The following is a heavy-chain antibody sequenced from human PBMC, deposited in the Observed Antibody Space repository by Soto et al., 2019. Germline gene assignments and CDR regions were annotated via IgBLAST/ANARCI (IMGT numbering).Heavy chain of an antibody. CDR3: ARDYYGSGSYYNWFDP. J-gene: IGHJ5*02. V-gene: IGHV3-21*01. CDR2: ISSSSYI. CDR1: GFTFSSYS. D-gene: IGHD3-10*01. Sequence: VGSLRLSCAASGFTFSSYSMNWVRQAPGKGLEWVSSISSSSYIYYADSVKGRFTISRDNAKNSLYLQMNSLRAEDTAVYYCARDYYGSGSYYNWFDPWGQGTLVTVSS.